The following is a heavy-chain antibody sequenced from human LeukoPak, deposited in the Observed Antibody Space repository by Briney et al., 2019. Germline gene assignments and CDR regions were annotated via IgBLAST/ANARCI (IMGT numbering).Heavy chain of an antibody. CDR1: GFTFSSYA. J-gene: IGHJ6*02. D-gene: IGHD5-18*01. CDR3: AKNKGYSYGSSYDMDV. Sequence: GGSLRLSCAASGFTFSSYAMSWVRQAPGKGLEWVSAISCSGGSTYYADSVQGRFTISRDNSKNTLYLQLNSLRADVAAVYYCAKNKGYSYGSSYDMDVWGQGTTVTVSS. V-gene: IGHV3-23*01. CDR2: ISCSGGST.